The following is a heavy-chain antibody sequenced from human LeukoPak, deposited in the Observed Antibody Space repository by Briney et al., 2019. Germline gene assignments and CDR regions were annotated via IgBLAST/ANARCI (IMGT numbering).Heavy chain of an antibody. CDR3: TGGGGGSDPDSVFDY. CDR1: GFTFSIYG. CDR2: ISDGGGSK. J-gene: IGHJ4*02. D-gene: IGHD1-14*01. V-gene: IGHV3-33*01. Sequence: PGGSLRLSCAASGFTFSIYGMHWVRQAPGKGLEWVAAISDGGGSKYYADSVKGRFTISRDNSKNTVYLQMNSLRAEDTAVYYCTGGGGGSDPDSVFDYWAQGTLVTVSS.